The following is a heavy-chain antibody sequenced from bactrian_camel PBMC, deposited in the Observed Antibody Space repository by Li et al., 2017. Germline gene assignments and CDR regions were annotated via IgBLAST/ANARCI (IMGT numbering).Heavy chain of an antibody. CDR1: RSRGRTSC. CDR2: INRGGDMT. J-gene: IGHJ7*01. Sequence: QVQLVESGGGSVKTGGSLRLSCAASRSRGRTSCLAWFRQVPGQGLEWVSIINRGGDMTQYSDSVKGRFTISGDNTKNTLYLRMNSLKTEDTAVYYCATGPNGDCSSGYCYSIYYGIDYWGKGTQVTVS. D-gene: IGHD2*01. V-gene: IGHV3S1*01.